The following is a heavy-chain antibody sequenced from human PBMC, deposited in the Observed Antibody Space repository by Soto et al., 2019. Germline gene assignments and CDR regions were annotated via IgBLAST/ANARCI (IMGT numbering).Heavy chain of an antibody. CDR2: IWYDGSNK. CDR3: ARDGFEDSSGWYGAYFDY. D-gene: IGHD6-19*01. J-gene: IGHJ4*02. CDR1: GFTFSSYG. V-gene: IGHV3-33*01. Sequence: GGSLRLSCAASGFTFSSYGMHWVRQAPGKGLEWVAVIWYDGSNKYYADSVKGRFTISRDNSKNTLYLQMNSLRAEDTAVYYCARDGFEDSSGWYGAYFDYWGQGTLVTVSS.